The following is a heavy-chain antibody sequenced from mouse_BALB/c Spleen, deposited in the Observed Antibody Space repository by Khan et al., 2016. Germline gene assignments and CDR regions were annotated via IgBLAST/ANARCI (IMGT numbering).Heavy chain of an antibody. CDR3: VRDGEGDY. Sequence: QVQLQQSGAELVRPGSSVKISCKASGYAFSSHWMNWVKQRPGQGLEWIGQIYPGDGDTNYNGKFKGKATLSVDKSSSTTYMQLSRLTSEDAAVYFCVRDGEGDYWGQGTSLTVAS. CDR2: IYPGDGDT. V-gene: IGHV1-80*01. J-gene: IGHJ2*03. CDR1: GYAFSSHW.